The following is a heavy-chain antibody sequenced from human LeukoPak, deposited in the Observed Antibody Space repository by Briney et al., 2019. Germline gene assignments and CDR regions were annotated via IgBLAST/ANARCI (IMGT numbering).Heavy chain of an antibody. CDR3: ARDESKLWWSRLGDHGMDV. CDR1: GFTFSSYW. V-gene: IGHV3-74*01. J-gene: IGHJ6*02. Sequence: PGGSLRLSCAASGFTFSSYWMHWVRQAPGKGLVWVSRINSDGSSTSYADSVKGRFTISRDNAKNTLYLQMNSLRAEDTAVYYCARDESKLWWSRLGDHGMDVWGQGTTVTVSS. D-gene: IGHD2-21*01. CDR2: INSDGSST.